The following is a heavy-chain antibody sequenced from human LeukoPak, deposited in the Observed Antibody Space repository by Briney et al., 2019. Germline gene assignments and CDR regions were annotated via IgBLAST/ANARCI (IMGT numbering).Heavy chain of an antibody. V-gene: IGHV1-2*02. CDR2: INPNSGGT. J-gene: IGHJ4*02. Sequence: ASVKVSCKVSGYTLTELSMHWVRQAPGKGLEWMGWINPNSGGTNYAQKFQGRVTMTRDTSISTAYMELSRLRSDDTAVYYCARDFAHDYGDYNFDYWGQGTLVTVSS. D-gene: IGHD4-17*01. CDR3: ARDFAHDYGDYNFDY. CDR1: GYTLTELS.